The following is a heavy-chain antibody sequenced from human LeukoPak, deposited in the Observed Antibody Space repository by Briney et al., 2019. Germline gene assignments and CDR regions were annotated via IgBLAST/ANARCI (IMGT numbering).Heavy chain of an antibody. V-gene: IGHV7-4-1*02. J-gene: IGHJ6*03. CDR3: ARGYSYGYPTYYYYMDV. D-gene: IGHD5-18*01. CDR1: GYTFTSYA. CDR2: INTNTGNP. Sequence: ASVKVSCKASGYTFTSYAMNWVRQAPGQGLEWMGWINTNTGNPTYAQGFTGRFVFSLDTSVSTAYLQISSLKAEDTAVYYCARGYSYGYPTYYYYMDVWGKGTTVTVSS.